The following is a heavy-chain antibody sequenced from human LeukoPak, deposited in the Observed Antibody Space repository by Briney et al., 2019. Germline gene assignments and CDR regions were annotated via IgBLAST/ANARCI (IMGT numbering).Heavy chain of an antibody. CDR3: ARVHSGYYFDL. D-gene: IGHD1-26*01. CDR1: GFTFSSYA. Sequence: GGSLRLSCAASGFTFSSYAMHWVRQAPGKGLEWVAVISNDGTNKYHADSVKGRFTISRDNSKNMLYLQMNSLRAEDTAVYYCARVHSGYYFDLWGQGTLVTVSS. CDR2: ISNDGTNK. V-gene: IGHV3-30-3*01. J-gene: IGHJ4*02.